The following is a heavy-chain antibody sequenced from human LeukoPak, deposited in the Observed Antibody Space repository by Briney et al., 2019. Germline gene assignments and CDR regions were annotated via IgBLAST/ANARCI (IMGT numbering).Heavy chain of an antibody. J-gene: IGHJ4*02. Sequence: PGGSLRLSCTASGSSFSGHWMHWARQPPGKGLVWVSRISPTGSTTSYADSVKGRFTVSRDNAKNTLYLQVNNLRAEDTAVYYCARGPNSNWSGLDFWGQGTLLTVSS. D-gene: IGHD6-6*01. V-gene: IGHV3-74*01. CDR1: GSSFSGHW. CDR2: ISPTGSTT. CDR3: ARGPNSNWSGLDF.